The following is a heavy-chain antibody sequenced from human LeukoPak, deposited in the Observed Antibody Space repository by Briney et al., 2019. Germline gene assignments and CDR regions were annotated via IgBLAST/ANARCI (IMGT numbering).Heavy chain of an antibody. CDR1: GFTFSSYG. CDR3: ATYLPGAGYSSWDV. J-gene: IGHJ6*02. CDR2: ISYDGSNK. D-gene: IGHD6-13*01. Sequence: RAGGSLRLSCAASGFTFSSYGMHWVRQAPGKGLEWVAVISYDGSNKYYADSVKGRFTISRDNSKNTLYLQMNSLRAEDTAVYYCATYLPGAGYSSWDVWGQGPRSPSP. V-gene: IGHV3-30*03.